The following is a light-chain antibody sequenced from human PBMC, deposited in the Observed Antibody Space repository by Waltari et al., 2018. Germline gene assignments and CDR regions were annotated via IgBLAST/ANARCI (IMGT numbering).Light chain of an antibody. J-gene: IGKJ1*01. CDR3: QQYYSLPWT. V-gene: IGKV4-1*01. CDR1: QSVLYSSNNKNH. Sequence: DIVMTQSPDSLAVSLGERATINCKSSQSVLYSSNNKNHLAWYQQKPGQPPKLLVYWASTRESGVPGRFSGSGSGTDFTLTISSLQAEDVAVYYCQQYYSLPWTFGQGTKVEIK. CDR2: WAS.